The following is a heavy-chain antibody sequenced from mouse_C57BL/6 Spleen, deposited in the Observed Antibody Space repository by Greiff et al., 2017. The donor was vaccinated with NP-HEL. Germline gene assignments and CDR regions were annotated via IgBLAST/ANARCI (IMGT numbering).Heavy chain of an antibody. V-gene: IGHV1-59*01. CDR1: GYTFTSYW. D-gene: IGHD2-3*01. CDR3: ARKGNLRYDGYWYFDV. CDR2: IDPSDSYT. Sequence: QVQLQQPGAELVRPGTSVKLSCKASGYTFTSYWMHWVKQRPGQGLEWIGVIDPSDSYTNYNQKFKGKATLTVDTSSSTAYMQLSSLTSEDSAVYYCARKGNLRYDGYWYFDVWGTGTTVTVSS. J-gene: IGHJ1*03.